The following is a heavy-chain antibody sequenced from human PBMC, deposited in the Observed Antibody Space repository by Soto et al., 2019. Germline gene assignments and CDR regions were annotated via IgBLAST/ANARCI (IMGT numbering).Heavy chain of an antibody. D-gene: IGHD3-22*01. V-gene: IGHV3-21*01. CDR1: GFTFSSYS. CDR2: ISSSSSYI. CDR3: ARELQYYSDSSGYFP. J-gene: IGHJ5*02. Sequence: GGSLRLSCAASGFTFSSYSMNWVRQAPGKGLEWVSSISSSSSYIYYADSVKGRFTISRDNAKNSLYLQMNSLRAEDTAVYYCARELQYYSDSSGYFPWGQGTLVTVSS.